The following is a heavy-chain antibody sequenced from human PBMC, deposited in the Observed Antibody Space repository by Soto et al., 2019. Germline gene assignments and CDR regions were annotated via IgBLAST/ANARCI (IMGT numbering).Heavy chain of an antibody. CDR1: GGSFSGYY. CDR3: ARERDGYNSP. V-gene: IGHV4-34*01. J-gene: IGHJ5*02. D-gene: IGHD5-12*01. Sequence: PSETLSLTCAVYGGSFSGYYWSWIRQPPGKGLEWIGEINHSGSTNYNPSLKSRVTISVDTSKNQFSLKLSSVTAADTAVYYCARERDGYNSPWGQGTLVTVS. CDR2: INHSGST.